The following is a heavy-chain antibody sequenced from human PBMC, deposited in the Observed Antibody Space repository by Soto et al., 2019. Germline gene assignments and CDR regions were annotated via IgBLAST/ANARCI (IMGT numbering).Heavy chain of an antibody. CDR1: GYLFTDYG. CDR3: VRVRRGQLDY. CDR2: INVFNGDP. V-gene: IGHV1-18*01. D-gene: IGHD3-10*01. Sequence: QVHLVQSGPEVKKPGASIKVSCKASGYLFTDYGIAWVRQAPGQGLEWMGWINVFNGDPRYAPNLQGRVTMTKDTSKNTVSMELRSLRSDDKAVYFCVRVRRGQLDYWCQGRLVTVSS. J-gene: IGHJ4*02.